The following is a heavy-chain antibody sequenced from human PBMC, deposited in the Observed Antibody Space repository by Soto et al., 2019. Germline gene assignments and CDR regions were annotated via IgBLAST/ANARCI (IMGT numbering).Heavy chain of an antibody. CDR2: ISAYNGNT. CDR1: GYTFTSYG. CDR3: ARGVVVAANHNHPYPGYYGRDV. J-gene: IGHJ6*02. V-gene: IGHV1-18*04. Sequence: ASVKVSCKASGYTFTSYGISWVRQAPGQGLEWMGWISAYNGNTNYAQKLQGRVTMTTDTSTSTAYMELRSVRSDDTAVYYCARGVVVAANHNHPYPGYYGRDVWGQGTTVTVSS. D-gene: IGHD2-15*01.